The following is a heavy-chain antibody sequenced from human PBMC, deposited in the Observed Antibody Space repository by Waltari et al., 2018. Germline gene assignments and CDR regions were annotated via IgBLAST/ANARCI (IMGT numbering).Heavy chain of an antibody. V-gene: IGHV4-59*01. CDR3: ARGPPYYYGSGSYYNAGVWDY. Sequence: QVQLQESGPGLVKPSETLYLTCTVSGGSISSYYWSWIRQPPGKGLEWIGYIYYSGSTNYNPSLKSRVTISVDTSKNQFSLKLSSVTAADTAVYYCARGPPYYYGSGSYYNAGVWDYWGQGTLVTVSS. CDR2: IYYSGST. D-gene: IGHD3-10*01. J-gene: IGHJ4*02. CDR1: GGSISSYY.